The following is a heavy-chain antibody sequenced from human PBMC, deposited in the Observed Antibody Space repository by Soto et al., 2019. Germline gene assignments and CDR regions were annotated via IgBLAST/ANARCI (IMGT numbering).Heavy chain of an antibody. D-gene: IGHD6-19*01. CDR3: TRPGEQGRIAVAGTTHGRHYYYGMDV. Sequence: GGSLRLSCTASGFTFGDYAMSWFRQAPGKGLEWVGFIRSKAYGGTTEYAASVKGRFTISRDDSKSIAYLQMNSLKTEDTAVYYCTRPGEQGRIAVAGTTHGRHYYYGMDVWGQGTTVTVSS. J-gene: IGHJ6*02. V-gene: IGHV3-49*03. CDR1: GFTFGDYA. CDR2: IRSKAYGGTT.